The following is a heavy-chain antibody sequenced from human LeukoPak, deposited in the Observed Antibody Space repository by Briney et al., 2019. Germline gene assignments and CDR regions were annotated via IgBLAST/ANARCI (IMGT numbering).Heavy chain of an antibody. Sequence: SETLSLTCTVSGGSISNYYWTWIRQPPGKGLEWIRYIYYSGSTNYNPSLKSRVTISLDTSRNQFSLRLTSVTAADTAVYYCARGGTAKGHFDYWGQGTLVTVSS. V-gene: IGHV4-59*08. CDR1: GGSISNYY. CDR2: IYYSGST. J-gene: IGHJ4*02. D-gene: IGHD6-13*01. CDR3: ARGGTAKGHFDY.